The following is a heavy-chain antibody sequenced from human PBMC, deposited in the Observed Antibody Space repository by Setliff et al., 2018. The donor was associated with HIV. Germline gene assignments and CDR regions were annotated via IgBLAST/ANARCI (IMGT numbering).Heavy chain of an antibody. D-gene: IGHD3-10*01. J-gene: IGHJ5*02. V-gene: IGHV4-39*01. Sequence: PSETLSLTCTVSGGSISRSSYYWGWIRQPPGKGLEWIASSYHTGSKYYNPSLKRRVTISVDTSKNQFSLKLTSVTAADTAVYYCARNHYYGSGKNRWFDPWGQGMLVTVSS. CDR3: ARNHYYGSGKNRWFDP. CDR2: SYHTGSK. CDR1: GGSISRSSYY.